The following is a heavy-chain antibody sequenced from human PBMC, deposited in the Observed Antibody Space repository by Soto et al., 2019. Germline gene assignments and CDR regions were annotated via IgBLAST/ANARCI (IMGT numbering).Heavy chain of an antibody. CDR2: INAGNGNT. CDR3: AIYGGNSVYFDY. V-gene: IGHV1-3*01. Sequence: ASVKVSCKASGYTFTSYAMHWVRQAPGQRLEWMGWINAGNGNTKYSQKFQGRVTITRDTSASTAYMELSSLRSEDTAAYYCAIYGGNSVYFDYWGQGTLVTVSS. CDR1: GYTFTSYA. J-gene: IGHJ4*02. D-gene: IGHD4-17*01.